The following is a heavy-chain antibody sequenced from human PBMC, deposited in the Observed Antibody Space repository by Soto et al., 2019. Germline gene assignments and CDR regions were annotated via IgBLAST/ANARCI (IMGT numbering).Heavy chain of an antibody. Sequence: QVQLQESGPGLVKPSQTLSLTCTVSGGSISSGSYYWSWIRQHPGEGLEWIGYIYYRGSTYYNPSLKSRITISVETSKNHFTLKLNSVTAADTAVYYCARVVDSLDSCYDTLSWPGQTDYWGQRTPVTVSS. CDR1: GGSISSGSYY. CDR3: ARVVDSLDSCYDTLSWPGQTDY. D-gene: IGHD5-12*01. V-gene: IGHV4-31*03. CDR2: IYYRGST. J-gene: IGHJ4*02.